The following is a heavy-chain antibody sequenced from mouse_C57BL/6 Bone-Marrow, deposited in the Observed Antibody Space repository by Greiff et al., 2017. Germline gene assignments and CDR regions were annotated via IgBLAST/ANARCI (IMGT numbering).Heavy chain of an antibody. V-gene: IGHV1-85*01. Sequence: LVESGPELVKPGASVKLSCKASGYTFTSYDINWVKQRPGQGLEWIGWIYPRDGSTKYNEKFKGKATLTVDTSSSTAYMELHSLTSEDSAVYFCALTWYFDVWGTGTTVTVSS. CDR3: ALTWYFDV. J-gene: IGHJ1*03. CDR1: GYTFTSYD. D-gene: IGHD4-1*01. CDR2: IYPRDGST.